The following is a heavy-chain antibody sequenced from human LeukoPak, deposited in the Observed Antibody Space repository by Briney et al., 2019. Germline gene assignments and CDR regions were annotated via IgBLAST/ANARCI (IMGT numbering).Heavy chain of an antibody. Sequence: PSETLSLTCTVSGGSISSYYWSWIRQLPGKGLEWLGYIYYSGSTNYNPSLKSRVTISVDTSKNQFSLKLSSVTAADTAVYYCARETSQKGAHYMDVWGKGTTVTISS. CDR1: GGSISSYY. V-gene: IGHV4-59*01. CDR3: ARETSQKGAHYMDV. CDR2: IYYSGST. D-gene: IGHD3-16*01. J-gene: IGHJ6*03.